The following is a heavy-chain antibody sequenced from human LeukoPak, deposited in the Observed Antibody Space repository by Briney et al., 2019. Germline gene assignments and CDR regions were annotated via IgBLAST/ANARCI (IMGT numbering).Heavy chain of an antibody. V-gene: IGHV3-48*03. CDR3: ASTQRGDYFDY. CDR2: ISSSGSTV. CDR1: GITFSTHE. J-gene: IGHJ4*02. Sequence: PGGSPRLSCAASGITFSTHEMNWVRQAPGKGLEWVTYISSSGSTVYYADSVKGRFTISRDNSKNTLYLQMNSLRAEDTAVYYCASTQRGDYFDYWGQGTLVTVSS. D-gene: IGHD2-15*01.